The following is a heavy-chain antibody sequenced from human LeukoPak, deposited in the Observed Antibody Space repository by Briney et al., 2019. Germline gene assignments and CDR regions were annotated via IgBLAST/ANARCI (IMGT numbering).Heavy chain of an antibody. CDR3: ARDVSSGFYPGENWFDP. J-gene: IGHJ5*02. V-gene: IGHV7-4-1*02. CDR2: INTNSGNP. Sequence: GASVKVSCKASGYTFTSYAMNWVRQAPGQGLEWMGWINTNSGNPTYAQGFTGRFVFSLDTSVSTAYLQISSLKAEDTAIYYCARDVSSGFYPGENWFDPWGQGTLVTVSS. CDR1: GYTFTSYA. D-gene: IGHD6-19*01.